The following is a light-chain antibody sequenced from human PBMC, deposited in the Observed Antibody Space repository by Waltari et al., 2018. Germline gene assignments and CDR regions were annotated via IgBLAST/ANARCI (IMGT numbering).Light chain of an antibody. J-gene: IGLJ1*01. CDR2: DDN. CDR1: NIGSKN. Sequence: SYVLTQAPSVSVAPGKTATITCGGNNIGSKNVPWYQQRPGQAPVLVIYDDNARPSGIPERLSGSNSGNTATLTISRVEAGDEADYFCQVWDTSSDHYVFGGGTRVTVL. CDR3: QVWDTSSDHYV. V-gene: IGLV3-21*04.